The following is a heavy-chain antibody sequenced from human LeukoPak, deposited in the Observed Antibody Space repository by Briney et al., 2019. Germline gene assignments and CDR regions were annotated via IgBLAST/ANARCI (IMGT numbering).Heavy chain of an antibody. CDR1: GFTFSDYY. Sequence: GGSLRLSCAASGFTFSDYYMSWIRQAPGKGLEWVSYISSSGSTIYYADSVKGRFTISRDNAKNSLYLQMNSLRAEDTAVYYCARDSIIYCSSTSCLSFDPWGQGTLVTVSS. CDR3: ARDSIIYCSSTSCLSFDP. CDR2: ISSSGSTI. V-gene: IGHV3-11*01. J-gene: IGHJ5*02. D-gene: IGHD2-2*01.